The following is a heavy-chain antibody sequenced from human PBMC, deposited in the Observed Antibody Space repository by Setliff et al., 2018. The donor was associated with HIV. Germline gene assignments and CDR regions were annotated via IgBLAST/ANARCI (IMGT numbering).Heavy chain of an antibody. J-gene: IGHJ4*02. Sequence: SETLSLTCAVSGYSISSGYYWGWIRQPPGKGLEWVGSIYHSGTTYYNPSLKSRVTISVDTSKNQFSLKLSSVTAADTAVYYCARGSDYIWGNYRFPFDYWGLGTMVTVSS. CDR1: GYSISSGYY. CDR2: IYHSGTT. CDR3: ARGSDYIWGNYRFPFDY. V-gene: IGHV4-38-2*01. D-gene: IGHD3-16*02.